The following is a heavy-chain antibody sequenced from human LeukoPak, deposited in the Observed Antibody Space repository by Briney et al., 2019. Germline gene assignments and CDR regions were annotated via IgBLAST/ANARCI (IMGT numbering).Heavy chain of an antibody. V-gene: IGHV1-2*06. CDR2: INPNSGGT. CDR3: ARDCDTYDYVWGSYRFDY. Sequence: ASVKVSCKASGYTFTGYYMHWVRQAPGQGLEWMGRINPNSGGTNYAQKFQGRVTMTRDTSISTAYMELSRLRSDDTAVYYCARDCDTYDYVWGSYRFDYWGQGTLVTVSS. J-gene: IGHJ4*02. CDR1: GYTFTGYY. D-gene: IGHD3-16*02.